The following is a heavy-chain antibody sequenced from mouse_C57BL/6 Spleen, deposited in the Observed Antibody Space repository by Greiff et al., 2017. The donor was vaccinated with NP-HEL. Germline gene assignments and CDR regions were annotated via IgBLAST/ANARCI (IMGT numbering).Heavy chain of an antibody. Sequence: VQLQQPGAELVRPGSSVKLSCKASGYTFTSYWMHWVKQRPIQGLEWIGNIDPSDSETHYNQKFKDKATLTVDKSSSTAYMQLSSLTSEDSAVYYCARNDDYDGGRFFAYWGQGTLVTVSA. CDR2: IDPSDSET. V-gene: IGHV1-52*01. J-gene: IGHJ3*01. CDR1: GYTFTSYW. D-gene: IGHD2-4*01. CDR3: ARNDDYDGGRFFAY.